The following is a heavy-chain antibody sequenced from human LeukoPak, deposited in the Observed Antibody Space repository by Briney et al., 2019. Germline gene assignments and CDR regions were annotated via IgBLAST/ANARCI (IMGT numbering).Heavy chain of an antibody. CDR2: IYYSGST. J-gene: IGHJ6*02. V-gene: IGHV4-30-4*08. CDR1: GFTFSSYS. CDR3: ARGGYYGSGSVPINYYYYYGMDV. D-gene: IGHD3-10*01. Sequence: LRLSCAASGFTFSSYSMNWVRQPPGKGLEWIGYIYYSGSTYYNPSLKSRVTISVDTSKNQFSLKLSSVTAADTAVYYCARGGYYGSGSVPINYYYYYGMDVWGQGTTVTVSS.